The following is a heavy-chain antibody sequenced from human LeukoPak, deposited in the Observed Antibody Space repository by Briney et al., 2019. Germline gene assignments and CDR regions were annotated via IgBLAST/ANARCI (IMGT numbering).Heavy chain of an antibody. D-gene: IGHD6-13*01. Sequence: GGSLRLSCAASGFTFSSYAMSWVRQAPGKGLEWVSAISGSGGSTYYADSVKGRFTISRDNSKNTLYLQMNSLRAEDTAVYYCAKEPRIAAAGSGFNWFDPWGQGTTVTVSS. J-gene: IGHJ5*01. V-gene: IGHV3-23*01. CDR3: AKEPRIAAAGSGFNWFDP. CDR1: GFTFSSYA. CDR2: ISGSGGST.